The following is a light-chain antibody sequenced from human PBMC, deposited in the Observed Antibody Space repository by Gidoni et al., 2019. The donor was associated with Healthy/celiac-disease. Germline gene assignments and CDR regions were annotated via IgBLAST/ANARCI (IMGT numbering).Light chain of an antibody. Sequence: LVITHSPATLSVSPGERATLSCRARHSVSSNLDWYQQKPGQAPRLLIYGASTRATGIPARCSGSGSGKEFTLTISSLQSEDFAVYYCQQYNNWPRTFGQGTKVEIK. CDR3: QQYNNWPRT. CDR2: GAS. V-gene: IGKV3-15*01. J-gene: IGKJ1*01. CDR1: HSVSSN.